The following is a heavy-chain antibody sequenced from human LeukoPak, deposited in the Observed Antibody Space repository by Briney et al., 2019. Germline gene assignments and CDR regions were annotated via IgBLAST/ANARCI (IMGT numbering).Heavy chain of an antibody. CDR2: ISTSSSYI. Sequence: GGSLRLSCAASGFTFSSYTMNWVRQAPGKGLEWVSSISTSSSYIYYSESVKGRFTISRDNAKNSLYLQMNSLRVEDTAVYYCARGLRFLEDRGRPWGQGTLVTVSS. CDR3: ARGLRFLEDRGRP. V-gene: IGHV3-21*01. CDR1: GFTFSSYT. J-gene: IGHJ5*02. D-gene: IGHD3-3*01.